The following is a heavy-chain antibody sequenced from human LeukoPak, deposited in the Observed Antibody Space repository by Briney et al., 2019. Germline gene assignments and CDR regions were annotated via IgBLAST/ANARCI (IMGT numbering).Heavy chain of an antibody. CDR2: IKQDGSEK. CDR3: TTDWAPTRTSGRPFDY. D-gene: IGHD3-10*01. V-gene: IGHV3-7*03. Sequence: GGSLRLSCAASGFTFSSYWMSWVRQAPGKGLEWVANIKQDGSEKYYVDSVKGRFTISRDNAKNSLYLQMNSLRAEDTAVYYCTTDWAPTRTSGRPFDYWGQGTLVTVSS. CDR1: GFTFSSYW. J-gene: IGHJ4*02.